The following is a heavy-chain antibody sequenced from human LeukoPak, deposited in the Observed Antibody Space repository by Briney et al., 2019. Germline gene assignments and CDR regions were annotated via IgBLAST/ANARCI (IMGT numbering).Heavy chain of an antibody. CDR3: AKDVAVDAPVYFFDY. CDR2: ISYDGSNK. CDR1: EFTFSSYG. J-gene: IGHJ4*02. V-gene: IGHV3-30*18. Sequence: GGSLRLSCAASEFTFSSYGMHWVRQAPGKGLEWVAVISYDGSNKYYADSVKGRFTISRDNSKNTLYLQMNSLRAEDTAVYYCAKDVAVDAPVYFFDYWGQGTLVTVSS. D-gene: IGHD6-19*01.